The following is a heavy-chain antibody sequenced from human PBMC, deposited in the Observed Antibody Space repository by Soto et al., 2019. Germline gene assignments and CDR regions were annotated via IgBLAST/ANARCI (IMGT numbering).Heavy chain of an antibody. J-gene: IGHJ6*02. Sequence: GGSLRLSCAASGFTFSIYSMNWVRHAPGKGLEWVSSISSSSYIYYADSVKGRFTISRDNAKNSLYLQMNSLRAEDTAVYYCARRLVATTKTYYYYYGMDVWGQGTTVTVSS. CDR3: ARRLVATTKTYYYYYGMDV. V-gene: IGHV3-21*01. CDR1: GFTFSIYS. CDR2: ISSSSYI. D-gene: IGHD5-12*01.